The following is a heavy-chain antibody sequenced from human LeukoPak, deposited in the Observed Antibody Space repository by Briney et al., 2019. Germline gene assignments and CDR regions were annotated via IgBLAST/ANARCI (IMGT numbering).Heavy chain of an antibody. J-gene: IGHJ5*02. CDR1: GGSLSGYY. D-gene: IGHD4-17*01. Sequence: PSETLSLTCAVYGGSLSGYYWSWIRQPPGKGLEWIGEINHSGNTNYNPSLKSRVTISVDTSKNQFSLKVTSVTAADTAVYYCARVRYGDYSNWFDPWGQGTLVTVSS. V-gene: IGHV4-34*01. CDR2: INHSGNT. CDR3: ARVRYGDYSNWFDP.